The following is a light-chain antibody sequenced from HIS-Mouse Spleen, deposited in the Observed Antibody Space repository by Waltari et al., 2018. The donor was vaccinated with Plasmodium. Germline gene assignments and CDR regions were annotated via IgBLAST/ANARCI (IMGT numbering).Light chain of an antibody. CDR1: QSISSW. J-gene: IGKJ1*01. Sequence: DIQMTQSPSPQSASVGDRVTITCRASQSISSWLAWYQQKPGKAPKLLIYKASSLESGVPSRFSGSGSGTEFTLTISSLQPDDFATYYCQQYNSYWTFGQGTKVEIK. CDR2: KAS. CDR3: QQYNSYWT. V-gene: IGKV1-5*03.